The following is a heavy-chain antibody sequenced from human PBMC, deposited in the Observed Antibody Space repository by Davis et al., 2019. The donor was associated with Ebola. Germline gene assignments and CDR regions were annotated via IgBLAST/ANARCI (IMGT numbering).Heavy chain of an antibody. CDR2: ISSSSNTI. D-gene: IGHD6-13*01. Sequence: GESLKISCAASGFTFSSYSMNWVRQAPGKGLEWVSYISSSSNTIYYADSVKGRFTISRDNSKNTLYLQMNSLRAEDTAVYYCASRSSPEYWGQGTLVTVSS. CDR3: ASRSSPEY. CDR1: GFTFSSYS. V-gene: IGHV3-48*01. J-gene: IGHJ4*02.